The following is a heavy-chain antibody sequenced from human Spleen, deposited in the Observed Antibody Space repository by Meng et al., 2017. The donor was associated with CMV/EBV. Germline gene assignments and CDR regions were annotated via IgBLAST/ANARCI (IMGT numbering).Heavy chain of an antibody. D-gene: IGHD4-11*01. V-gene: IGHV3-21*01. Sequence: GGSLRLSCAASGFPFSSYRMNWLRQAPGKGLEWVSSISRDGNYIYYTASVQGRFTISRANRKNTLYLQMNSLRPEDTAVYYCAKSRLGSYYNYYYGMDVWGQGTTVTVSS. CDR2: ISRDGNYI. CDR1: GFPFSSYR. J-gene: IGHJ6*02. CDR3: AKSRLGSYYNYYYGMDV.